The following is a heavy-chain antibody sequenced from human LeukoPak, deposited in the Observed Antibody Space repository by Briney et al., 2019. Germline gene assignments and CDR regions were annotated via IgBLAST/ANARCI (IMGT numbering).Heavy chain of an antibody. CDR2: ISYSEST. V-gene: IGHV4-39*01. D-gene: IGHD5-18*01. Sequence: SETLSLTCTVSSGSISSSSYYWGWIRQPPGKGLEWIGSISYSESTYYNPSLKSRVTISVDTSKNQFSLRLSSVTAADTAVYYCGRRGYNYAHFDYWGQGTLVTVSS. J-gene: IGHJ4*02. CDR3: GRRGYNYAHFDY. CDR1: SGSISSSSYY.